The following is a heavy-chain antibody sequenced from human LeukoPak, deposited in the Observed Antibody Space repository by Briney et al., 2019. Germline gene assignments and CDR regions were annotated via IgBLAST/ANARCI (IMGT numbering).Heavy chain of an antibody. CDR2: ISASGHST. CDR3: ARNQIMGFLYDY. D-gene: IGHD1-26*01. J-gene: IGHJ4*02. Sequence: GGSLRLSCAASGFIFDNFGMTWVRQAAGKGLEWVSRISASGHSTTYADSVKGRITISRDNSKNTLFLQVHSLRDDDTAVYYCARNQIMGFLYDYWGQGTLVTVSS. CDR1: GFIFDNFG. V-gene: IGHV3-23*01.